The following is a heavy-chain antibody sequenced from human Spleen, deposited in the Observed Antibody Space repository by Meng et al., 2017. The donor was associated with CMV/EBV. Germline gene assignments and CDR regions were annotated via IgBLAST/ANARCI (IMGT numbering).Heavy chain of an antibody. D-gene: IGHD6-13*01. CDR1: GYTFSGHY. V-gene: IGHV1-2*06. J-gene: IGHJ4*02. CDR2: INPDTGGT. Sequence: SGYTFSGHYIHWLRQPPGQGLEWMGRINPDTGGTKYPQEFQGRVTVTRDTSTNTAYMELSRLTSDDTAVYYCARERTNQQQGYIDYWGQGTLVTVSS. CDR3: ARERTNQQQGYIDY.